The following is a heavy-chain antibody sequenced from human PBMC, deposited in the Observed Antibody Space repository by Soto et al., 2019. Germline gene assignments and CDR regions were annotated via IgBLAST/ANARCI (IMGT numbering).Heavy chain of an antibody. Sequence: QVQLQESGPGLVKPSETLSLTCTVSGASISSYHWSWIRQTPGKGLEWIGYIYYSGSANYNPSLTSRVTFSEDTSKNQVSLKLSSVTAADTGVYYCAAAVPAEYVFPYYYMDVWGKGTTVTVSS. V-gene: IGHV4-59*01. CDR2: IYYSGSA. J-gene: IGHJ6*03. D-gene: IGHD3-16*01. CDR1: GASISSYH. CDR3: AAAVPAEYVFPYYYMDV.